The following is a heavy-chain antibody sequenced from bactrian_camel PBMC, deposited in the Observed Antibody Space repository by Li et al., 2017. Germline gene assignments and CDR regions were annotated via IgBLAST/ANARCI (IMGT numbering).Heavy chain of an antibody. CDR2: ISSDGSNT. V-gene: IGHV3-2*01. D-gene: IGHD2*01. CDR3: ASHGKYCSGGYWSQQYEYPH. CDR1: GFSFSSSY. Sequence: HVQLVESGGGSVQVGGSLRLSCAASGFSFSSSYMSWVRQAPGKGLEWVSSISSDGSNTYYADSVKGRFTISINNAKDTLYLQMDSLKPEDTAMYYCASHGKYCSGGYWSQQYEYPHWGQGTQVTVS. J-gene: IGHJ4*01.